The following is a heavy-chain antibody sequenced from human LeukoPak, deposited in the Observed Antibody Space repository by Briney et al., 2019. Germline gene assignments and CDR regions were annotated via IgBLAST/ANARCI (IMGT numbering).Heavy chain of an antibody. CDR1: GGTFSSYA. CDR3: ASFSEKSDYYDSSGPFDY. V-gene: IGHV1-69*04. D-gene: IGHD3-22*01. Sequence: SVKVSCEASGGTFSSYAISWVRQAPGQGLEWMGRIIPIFGIANYAQKFQGRVTITADKSTSTAYMELSSLRSEDTAVYYCASFSEKSDYYDSSGPFDYWGQGTLVTVSS. CDR2: IIPIFGIA. J-gene: IGHJ4*02.